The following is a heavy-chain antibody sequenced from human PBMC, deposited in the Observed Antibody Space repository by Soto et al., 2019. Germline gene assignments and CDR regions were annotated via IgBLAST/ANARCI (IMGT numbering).Heavy chain of an antibody. V-gene: IGHV6-1*01. CDR3: AREFLDWYFSGYGGDAALFYY. Sequence: SQTLSLTCAISGDSVSSDSAAWNWIRQSPSRGLEWLGRTYYRSKWYNDYAVSVKSRITINPDTSKNQFSLQLNSVTPEDTAVYYCAREFLDWYFSGYGGDAALFYYWGQGSLVPVSS. D-gene: IGHD5-12*01. CDR1: GDSVSSDSAA. CDR2: TYYRSKWYN. J-gene: IGHJ4*02.